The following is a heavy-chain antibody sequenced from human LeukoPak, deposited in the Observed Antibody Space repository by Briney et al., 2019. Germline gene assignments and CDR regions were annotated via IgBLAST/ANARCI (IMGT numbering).Heavy chain of an antibody. CDR1: GYTFTSYY. V-gene: IGHV1-46*01. Sequence: ASVKVSCKASGYTFTSYYMHWVRQAPGQGLEWMGIINPSGGSTSYAQKFQGRVTMTRDTSTSTVYMELSSLRSEDTAVYYCANMVRGVMGHKNWFDPWGQGTLVTVSS. D-gene: IGHD3-10*01. J-gene: IGHJ5*02. CDR2: INPSGGST. CDR3: ANMVRGVMGHKNWFDP.